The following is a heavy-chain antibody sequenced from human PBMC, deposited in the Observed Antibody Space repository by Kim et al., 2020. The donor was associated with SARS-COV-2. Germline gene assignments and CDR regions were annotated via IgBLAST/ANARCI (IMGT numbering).Heavy chain of an antibody. CDR3: ARDSYYYGSGTDY. Sequence: YAQKLQGRVTMTTDTSTSTGYMELRSLRSDDTAVYYCARDSYYYGSGTDYWGQGTLVTVSS. D-gene: IGHD3-10*01. V-gene: IGHV1-18*01. J-gene: IGHJ4*02.